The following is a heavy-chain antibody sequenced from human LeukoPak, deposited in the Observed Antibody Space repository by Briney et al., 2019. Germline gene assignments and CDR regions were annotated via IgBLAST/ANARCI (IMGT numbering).Heavy chain of an antibody. CDR1: EFTITNYW. J-gene: IGHJ5*02. CDR3: VRQAGVS. V-gene: IGHV3-7*01. D-gene: IGHD6-19*01. Sequence: GGSLRLSCAASEFTITNYWMTWVRQAPGKGLEWVANIKGDGSEKNYVDSVKGRFTISRDNAKDSLYLQMNSLRADDTAVYYCVRQAGVSWGQGTLVTVSS. CDR2: IKGDGSEK.